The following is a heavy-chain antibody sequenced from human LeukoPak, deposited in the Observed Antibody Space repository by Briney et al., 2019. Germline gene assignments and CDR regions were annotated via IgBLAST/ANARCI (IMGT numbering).Heavy chain of an antibody. CDR3: AREPLVRGVKAWFDP. CDR2: IYYSGTT. D-gene: IGHD3-10*01. J-gene: IGHJ5*02. V-gene: IGHV4-39*07. Sequence: SETLSLTCTVSGGSISSYYWGWIRQPPGKGLEWIGSIYYSGTTYYNPSLKSRVTISLDTSKNQFSLMLNSVTAADTAVYYCAREPLVRGVKAWFDPWGQGSLVTVSS. CDR1: GGSISSYY.